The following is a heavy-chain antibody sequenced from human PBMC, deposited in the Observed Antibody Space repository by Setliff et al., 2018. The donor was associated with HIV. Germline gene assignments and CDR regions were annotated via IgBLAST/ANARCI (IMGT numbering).Heavy chain of an antibody. CDR3: ARAAIAAAGPGDY. CDR1: GGSISSGSYY. D-gene: IGHD6-13*01. CDR2: IYTSGST. V-gene: IGHV4-61*09. Sequence: SETLSLTCTVSGGSISSGSYYWSWIRQPAGKGLEWIGHIYTSGSTNYNPSLKSRVTISVDTSKNQFSLKLSSVTAADTAVYYCARAAIAAAGPGDYWGQGTLVTSPQ. J-gene: IGHJ4*02.